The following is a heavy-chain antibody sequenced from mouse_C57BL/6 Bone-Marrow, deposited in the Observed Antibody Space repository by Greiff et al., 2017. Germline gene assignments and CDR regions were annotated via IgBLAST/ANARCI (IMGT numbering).Heavy chain of an antibody. CDR2: IRSKSSNYAT. D-gene: IGHD1-1*01. J-gene: IGHJ2*01. V-gene: IGHV10-3*01. CDR3: VREGGGIYYGSSHGYFDY. CDR1: GFTFNTYA. Sequence: EVKLVESGGGLVQPKGSLKLSCAASGFTFNTYAMHWVRQAPGKGLEWVARIRSKSSNYATYYADSVKDRFTISRDDSQSMLYLQMNNLKTEDTAMYYWVREGGGIYYGSSHGYFDYWGQGTTLTVSS.